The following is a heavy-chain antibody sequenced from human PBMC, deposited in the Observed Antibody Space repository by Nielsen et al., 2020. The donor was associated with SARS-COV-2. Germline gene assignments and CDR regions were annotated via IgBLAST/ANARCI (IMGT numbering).Heavy chain of an antibody. CDR1: GGTFSSYA. Sequence: SVKVSCKASGGTFSSYAISWVRQAPAQGLEWMGGIIPIFGTAHYAQKFQGRVTITPDESTSTAYMELSSLTSEDTAVYYCARTERPRGFRYDSSGYIDYWGQGTLVTVSS. J-gene: IGHJ4*02. D-gene: IGHD3-22*01. V-gene: IGHV1-69*13. CDR2: IIPIFGTA. CDR3: ARTERPRGFRYDSSGYIDY.